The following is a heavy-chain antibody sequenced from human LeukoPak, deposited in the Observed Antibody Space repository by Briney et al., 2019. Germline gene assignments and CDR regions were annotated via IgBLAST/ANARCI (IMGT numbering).Heavy chain of an antibody. CDR1: GFTFDDYA. D-gene: IGHD3-9*01. CDR3: AKDRRAAYDILTGLDY. CDR2: ISWHSGSI. V-gene: IGHV3-9*01. J-gene: IGHJ4*02. Sequence: GGSLRLSCAASGFTFDDYAMHWVRQAPGKGLEWVSGISWHSGSIGYADSVKGRFTISRDNAKNSLYLQMNSLRAEDTALYYCAKDRRAAYDILTGLDYWGQGTLVTVSS.